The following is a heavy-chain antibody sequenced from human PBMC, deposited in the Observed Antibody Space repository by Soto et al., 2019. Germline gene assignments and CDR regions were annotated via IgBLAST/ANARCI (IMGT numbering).Heavy chain of an antibody. V-gene: IGHV3-15*01. CDR1: GLTFNDAW. CDR2: IKSKTDGGTT. J-gene: IGHJ4*02. CDR3: TAIGRGTMTSPD. D-gene: IGHD1-7*01. Sequence: PGGSLRLSCAASGLTFNDAWMSWVRQAPGKGLEWVGRIKSKTDGGTTDYAAPVKGRFTISRDDSKNTLYLQMNSLKTEDTAVYYCTAIGRGTMTSPDWGQGTLVTV.